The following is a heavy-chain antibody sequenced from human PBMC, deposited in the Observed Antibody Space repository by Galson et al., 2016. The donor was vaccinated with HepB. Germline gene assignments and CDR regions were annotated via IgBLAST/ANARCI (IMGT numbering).Heavy chain of an antibody. CDR2: INIGDDNT. D-gene: IGHD5-12*01. CDR1: GYTFINYN. V-gene: IGHV1-3*04. Sequence: SVKVSCKASGYTFINYNMHWVRQAPGQRLEWMGWINIGDDNTKYSQKFQGRVTITRDSSARTVYMELSSLRSEDTAVYYRAREYSGYAGSRYYSGMDVWAKGPRSPSP. J-gene: IGHJ6*02. CDR3: AREYSGYAGSRYYSGMDV.